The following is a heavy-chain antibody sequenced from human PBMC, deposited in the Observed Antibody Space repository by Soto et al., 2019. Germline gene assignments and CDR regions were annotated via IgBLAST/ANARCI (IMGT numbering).Heavy chain of an antibody. J-gene: IGHJ6*02. CDR1: GGSISSGGYS. CDR3: ARLHGYCISSSCHGHYAMDV. D-gene: IGHD2-2*01. V-gene: IGHV4-30-2*01. CDR2: IYHSGST. Sequence: PSETLSLTCAVSGGSISSGGYSWSWIRQPPGKGLEWIGYIYHSGSTYYNPSLKSRVTISVDRSKNQFSLKVTSVTAADTAVYYCARLHGYCISSSCHGHYAMDVWAQGTTVTVSS.